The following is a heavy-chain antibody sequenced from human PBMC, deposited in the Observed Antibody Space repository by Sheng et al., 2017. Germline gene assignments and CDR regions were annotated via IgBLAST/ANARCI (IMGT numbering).Heavy chain of an antibody. CDR3: AILTGTGPTLYYYYMDV. J-gene: IGHJ6*03. D-gene: IGHD1-20*01. CDR1: GGTFSSYA. V-gene: IGHV1-69*05. Sequence: QVQLVQSGAEVKKPGSSVKVSCKASGGTFSSYAISWVRQAPGQGLEWMGGIIPIFGTANYAQKFQGRVTITTDESTSTAYMELSSLRSEDTAVYYCAILTGTGPTLYYYYMDVWGKGPTVTVSS. CDR2: IIPIFGTA.